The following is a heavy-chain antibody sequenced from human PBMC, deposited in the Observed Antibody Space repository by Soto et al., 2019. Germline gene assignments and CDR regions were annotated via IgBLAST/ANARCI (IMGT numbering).Heavy chain of an antibody. CDR1: GFTFSGYG. J-gene: IGHJ4*02. D-gene: IGHD6-13*01. V-gene: IGHV3-30*18. CDR2: VLADGRKQ. Sequence: QMPLVESGGGVVQPGTSLRLSCATSGFTFSGYGMHWVRQAPGKGLEWVELVLADGRKQHYADSVKGRFSISRDNSRNTLYLQMNSLRGEDTAVYYCAKDWNAGTYLDAWGQGTLVTVSS. CDR3: AKDWNAGTYLDA.